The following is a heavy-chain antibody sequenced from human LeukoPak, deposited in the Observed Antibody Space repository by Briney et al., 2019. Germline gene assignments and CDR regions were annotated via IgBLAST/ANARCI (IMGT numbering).Heavy chain of an antibody. V-gene: IGHV4-4*07. D-gene: IGHD2-2*02. J-gene: IGHJ3*02. CDR2: IYTSGST. CDR3: ARDLCSSTSCYTGYAFDI. Sequence: SETLSLTCTVSGGSISNYYWSWIRQPAGKGLEWIGRIYTSGSTNCNPSLKSRVTMSVDTSKNQFSLKLSSVTAADTAVYYCARDLCSSTSCYTGYAFDIWGQGTMVTVSS. CDR1: GGSISNYY.